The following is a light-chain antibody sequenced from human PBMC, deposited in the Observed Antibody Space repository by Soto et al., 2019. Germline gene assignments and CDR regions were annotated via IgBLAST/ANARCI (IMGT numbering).Light chain of an antibody. J-gene: IGKJ1*01. Sequence: DIQMTQSPSTLSASVGDRVTITCRASQSISSWLAWYQQKPGKAPKLLIYDTSSLESGVPSKFSGSGSGTEFTLTIRSLQPDDFATYYCQQYKTSPWTFGQGTKVDIK. CDR3: QQYKTSPWT. CDR2: DTS. V-gene: IGKV1-5*01. CDR1: QSISSW.